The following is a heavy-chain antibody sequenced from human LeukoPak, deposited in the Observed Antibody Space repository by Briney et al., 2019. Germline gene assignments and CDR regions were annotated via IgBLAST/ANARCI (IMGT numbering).Heavy chain of an antibody. Sequence: PGASLRLSCAASGFTFSSYAMSWVRQAPGKGLEWVSAISGSGGSTYYADSVKSRFTISRDNSKNTLYLQMNSLRAEDTAVYYCAAHNYGSGSYFDYWGQGTLVTVSS. V-gene: IGHV3-23*01. CDR1: GFTFSSYA. CDR3: AAHNYGSGSYFDY. D-gene: IGHD3-10*01. CDR2: ISGSGGST. J-gene: IGHJ4*02.